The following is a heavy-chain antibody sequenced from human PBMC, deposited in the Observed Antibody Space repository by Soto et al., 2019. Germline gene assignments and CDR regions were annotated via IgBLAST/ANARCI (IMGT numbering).Heavy chain of an antibody. CDR1: GFTFSSYA. V-gene: IGHV3-30-3*01. Sequence: QVQLVESGGGVVQPGRSLRLSCAASGFTFSSYAMHWVRQAPGQGLVWVALISYDGSNKYYADSVKGRFTISRDNSKNTLYLQMNSLRPEDTAVYHCARDQGGTTLYYHGMDVWGQGTTVTVSS. D-gene: IGHD1-7*01. CDR3: ARDQGGTTLYYHGMDV. J-gene: IGHJ6*02. CDR2: ISYDGSNK.